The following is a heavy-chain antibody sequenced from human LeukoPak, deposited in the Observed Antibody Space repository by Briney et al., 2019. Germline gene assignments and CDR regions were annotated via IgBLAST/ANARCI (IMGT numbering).Heavy chain of an antibody. D-gene: IGHD3-10*01. J-gene: IGHJ5*02. Sequence: PSETLSLTCTVSGGSISSYYWSWIRQPAGKGLEWIGRIYTSGSTNYNPSLKSRVTMSVDTSKNQFSLKLSSVTAADTAVYYCARDVEAQTVYYYGSGSKWFDPWGQGTLVTVSS. CDR2: IYTSGST. CDR3: ARDVEAQTVYYYGSGSKWFDP. CDR1: GGSISSYY. V-gene: IGHV4-4*07.